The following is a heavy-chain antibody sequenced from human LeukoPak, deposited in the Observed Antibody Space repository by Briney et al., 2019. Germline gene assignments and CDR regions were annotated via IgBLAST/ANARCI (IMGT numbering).Heavy chain of an antibody. V-gene: IGHV3-33*01. D-gene: IGHD2-2*01. J-gene: IGHJ4*02. CDR2: IWYDGSNK. Sequence: GRSLRLSCAASGFTFSSYGMHWVRQAPGKGLEWVAVIWYDGSNKYYADSVKGRFTISRDNSKNTLYLQMNSLRAEDTAVYYCARDSKKVPAARFGYWGQGTLVTVSS. CDR1: GFTFSSYG. CDR3: ARDSKKVPAARFGY.